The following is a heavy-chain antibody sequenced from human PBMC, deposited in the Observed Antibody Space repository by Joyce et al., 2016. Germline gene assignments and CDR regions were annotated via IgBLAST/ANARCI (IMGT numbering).Heavy chain of an antibody. CDR1: GGSFSGYY. CDR3: TIPYEYVWGSYRHSRDFDI. Sequence: QVQLQQWGAGLLKPSETLSLTCAVSGGSFSGYYWSWIRQAPGQGLEWIGPINHSGGTNYNPALKGRVAISADTSKNQIYLSLTSMTAADTAVYYCTIPYEYVWGSYRHSRDFDIWGQGTMVTVSS. CDR2: INHSGGT. D-gene: IGHD3-16*02. V-gene: IGHV4-34*01. J-gene: IGHJ3*02.